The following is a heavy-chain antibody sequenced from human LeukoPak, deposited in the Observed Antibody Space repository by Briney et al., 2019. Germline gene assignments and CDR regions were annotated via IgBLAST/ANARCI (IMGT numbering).Heavy chain of an antibody. CDR2: IYYSGST. J-gene: IGHJ6*03. V-gene: IGHV4-59*01. CDR1: GGCISSYY. Sequence: SETLSFTGTGSGGCISSYYWSWIRQPPGQGLEWIGYIYYSGSTNYNPSLKSRVTISVDTSKNHFSLKLSSVTAADTAVYYCARAINCSGGSCYSYYYYMDVWGKGTTVTVSS. D-gene: IGHD2-15*01. CDR3: ARAINCSGGSCYSYYYYMDV.